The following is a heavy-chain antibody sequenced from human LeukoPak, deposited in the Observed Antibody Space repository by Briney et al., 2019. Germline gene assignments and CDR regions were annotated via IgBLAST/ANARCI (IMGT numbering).Heavy chain of an antibody. J-gene: IGHJ4*02. V-gene: IGHV3-7*03. CDR3: ARFGAEADYFDY. CDR1: GFTFSSYW. CDR2: INQDGTEK. D-gene: IGHD3-3*01. Sequence: GGSLRLSCAASGFTFSSYWMSWVRQAPGEGLEWVAKINQDGTEKAYVDSVRGRFTISRDNAKNSLYPQMNSLRAEDTAVYYCARFGAEADYFDYWGQGTLVTVSS.